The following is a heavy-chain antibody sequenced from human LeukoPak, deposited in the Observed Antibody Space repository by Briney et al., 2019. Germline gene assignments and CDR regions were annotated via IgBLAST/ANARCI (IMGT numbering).Heavy chain of an antibody. Sequence: GGSLRLSCAASGFTFSSYSMNWVRQAPGKGLEWVSSISSSSSYIYYADSVKGRFTISRDNAKNSLYLRMNSLRAEDTAVYYCARGGLYDILTGYYNVESGAFDIWGQGTMVTVSS. CDR3: ARGGLYDILTGYYNVESGAFDI. CDR1: GFTFSSYS. V-gene: IGHV3-21*01. CDR2: ISSSSSYI. D-gene: IGHD3-9*01. J-gene: IGHJ3*02.